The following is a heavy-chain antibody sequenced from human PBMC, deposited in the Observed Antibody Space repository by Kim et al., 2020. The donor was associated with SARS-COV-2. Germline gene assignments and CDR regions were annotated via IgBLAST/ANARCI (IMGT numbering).Heavy chain of an antibody. CDR1: GGTFSSYA. D-gene: IGHD3-10*01. J-gene: IGHJ6*02. CDR2: IIPIFGTA. V-gene: IGHV1-69*13. CDR3: ARTGYVSGSYYPTSYYGMDV. Sequence: SVKVSCKASGGTFSSYAISWVRQAPGQGLEWMGGIIPIFGTANYAQKFQGRVTITADESTSTAYMELSSLRSEDTAVYYCARTGYVSGSYYPTSYYGMDVWGQGTTVTVSS.